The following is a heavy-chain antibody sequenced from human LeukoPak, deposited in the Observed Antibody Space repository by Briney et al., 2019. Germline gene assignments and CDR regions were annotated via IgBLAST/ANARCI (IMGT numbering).Heavy chain of an antibody. CDR2: ISYGGSNK. CDR3: ARGRRATRYYYGMDV. CDR1: RFTFSSYG. Sequence: GGSLRLSCAASRFTFSSYGMHWVRQAPGKGLEWVAVISYGGSNKYYADSVKGRFTISRDNSKNTLYLQMNSLRAEDTAVYYCARGRRATRYYYGMDVWGQGTTVTVSS. D-gene: IGHD1-26*01. V-gene: IGHV3-30*03. J-gene: IGHJ6*02.